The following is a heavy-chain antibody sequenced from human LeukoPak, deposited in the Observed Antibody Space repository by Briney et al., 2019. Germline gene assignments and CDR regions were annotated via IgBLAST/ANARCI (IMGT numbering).Heavy chain of an antibody. Sequence: GESLKISGKGSGYSFTSYWIGWVRQMPGKGLEWMGIIDPGDSDTRYSPSFQGQVTISADKSISTAYLQWSSLKASDIDMYYCARLSGTVGAMDYWGQGTLVTVSS. CDR2: IDPGDSDT. CDR3: ARLSGTVGAMDY. D-gene: IGHD1-26*01. J-gene: IGHJ4*02. CDR1: GYSFTSYW. V-gene: IGHV5-51*01.